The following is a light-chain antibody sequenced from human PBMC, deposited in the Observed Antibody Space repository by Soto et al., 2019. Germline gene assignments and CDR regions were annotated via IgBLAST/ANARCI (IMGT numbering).Light chain of an antibody. Sequence: QSVLTHPPSVSSAPGHKVTISCSGSSSNIGGNSVSWYQQLPGTAPKLLIYDDNKRPSGIPDRFSGSKSGTSATLGITGFQTGDEADYYCGSWDSSLSDYVFGTGTKVTXL. V-gene: IGLV1-51*01. J-gene: IGLJ1*01. CDR3: GSWDSSLSDYV. CDR1: SSNIGGNS. CDR2: DDN.